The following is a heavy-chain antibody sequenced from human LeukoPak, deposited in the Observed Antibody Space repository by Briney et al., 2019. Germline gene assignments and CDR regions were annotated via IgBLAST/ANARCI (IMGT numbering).Heavy chain of an antibody. Sequence: SSEPLSLTCTVSGGSISSYYWSWIRQPPGKGLEWIGYIYYSGSTNYNPSLKSRVTISVDTSKNQFSLKLSSVTAADTAVYYCARDRITMVRGVIITNWFDPWGQGTLVTVSS. CDR3: ARDRITMVRGVIITNWFDP. CDR2: IYYSGST. CDR1: GGSISSYY. J-gene: IGHJ5*02. D-gene: IGHD3-10*01. V-gene: IGHV4-59*01.